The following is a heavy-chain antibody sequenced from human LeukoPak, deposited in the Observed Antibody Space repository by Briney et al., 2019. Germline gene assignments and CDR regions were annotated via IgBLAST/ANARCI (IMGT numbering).Heavy chain of an antibody. CDR2: IYQNGNT. V-gene: IGHV4-30-2*01. CDR3: GRGGIAAAASGIDY. CDR1: GGSISSGGYS. J-gene: IGHJ4*02. Sequence: PSETLSHTCAVSGGSISSGGYSWSWIRQPPGKGLEWIGYIYQNGNTYYNPSLKSRVTISVDRSKNQFSLNLSSVTAADTAVYYCGRGGIAAAASGIDYWGQGTLVAVSS. D-gene: IGHD6-13*01.